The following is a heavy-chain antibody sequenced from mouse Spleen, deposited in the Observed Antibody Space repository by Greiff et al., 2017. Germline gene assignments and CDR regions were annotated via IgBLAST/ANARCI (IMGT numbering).Heavy chain of an antibody. CDR3: AGGNDYDVSAWFAY. V-gene: IGHV1S29*02. CDR1: GYTFTDYN. J-gene: IGHJ3*01. D-gene: IGHD2-4*01. Sequence: VQLQQSGPELVKPGASVKISCKASGYTFTDYNMHWVKQSHGKSLEWIGYIYPYNGGTGYNQKFKSKATLTVDNSSSTAYMELRSLTSEDSAVYYCAGGNDYDVSAWFAYWGQGTLVTVSA. CDR2: IYPYNGGT.